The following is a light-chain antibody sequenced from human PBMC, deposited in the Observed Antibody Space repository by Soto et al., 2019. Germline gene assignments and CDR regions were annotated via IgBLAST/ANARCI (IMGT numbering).Light chain of an antibody. CDR1: QGISSY. CDR2: AAS. V-gene: IGKV1-9*01. CDR3: QQLNSYPVT. Sequence: IQLTQSPSSLSASVGDRVTLTCRASQGISSYLAWYQQKPGKAPKLLIYAASTLQSGVPSRFSGSGSGTDFPLSISSLQPEDFATYYCQQLNSYPVTFGQGTKLEIK. J-gene: IGKJ2*01.